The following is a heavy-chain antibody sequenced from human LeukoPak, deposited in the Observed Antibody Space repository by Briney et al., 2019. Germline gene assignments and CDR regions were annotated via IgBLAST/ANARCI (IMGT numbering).Heavy chain of an antibody. CDR3: ARVNSGYDWARYYYYYYMDV. CDR1: GGSISSYY. J-gene: IGHJ6*03. V-gene: IGHV4-59*01. D-gene: IGHD5-12*01. Sequence: SETLSLTCTVSGGSISSYYWSWIRQPPGKGLEWIGYIYYSGSTNYNPSLKSRVTISVDTSKNQFSLKLSSVTAADTAVYYCARVNSGYDWARYYYYYYMDVWGKGTTVTVS. CDR2: IYYSGST.